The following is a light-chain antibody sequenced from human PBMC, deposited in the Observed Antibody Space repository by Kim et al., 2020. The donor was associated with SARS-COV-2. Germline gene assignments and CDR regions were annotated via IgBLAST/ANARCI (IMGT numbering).Light chain of an antibody. CDR3: MQGTHWRGYT. J-gene: IGKJ2*01. CDR1: QSLVYSDGNTY. CDR2: RVS. V-gene: IGKV2-30*01. Sequence: DFVLTQSPLSLPVILGKPASISCRSSQSLVYSDGNTYLNWLQQKPGQSPRRLIYRVSIRDSGVPDRFSGSGSGTDFTLKISGVESGDIGVYYRMQGTHWRGYTFGQGTKLEI.